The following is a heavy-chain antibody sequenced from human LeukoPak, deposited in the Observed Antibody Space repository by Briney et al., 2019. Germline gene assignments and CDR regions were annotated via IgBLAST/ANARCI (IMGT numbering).Heavy chain of an antibody. CDR3: ARLRYYAMDV. V-gene: IGHV3-48*01. CDR2: ISSSSRTI. CDR1: GFTFSTYD. J-gene: IGHJ6*02. Sequence: PGGSLRLSCAASGFTFSTYDMNWVRQAPGKGLEWVSYISSSSRTISYADSVKGRFTISRDNAKNSLYPQMNSLRAEDTAVYYCARLRYYAMDVWGQGTTVTASS.